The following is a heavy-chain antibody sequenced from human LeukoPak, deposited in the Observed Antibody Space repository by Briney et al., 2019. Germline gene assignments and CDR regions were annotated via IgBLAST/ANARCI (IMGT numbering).Heavy chain of an antibody. CDR2: IYSGGST. CDR3: AREPREGARYFDWPDAFDI. D-gene: IGHD3-9*01. Sequence: GGSLRLSCAASGFTVSSNYMSWVRQAPGKGLEWVSVIYSGGSTYYADSVKGRFTISRDNSKNTLYLQMNSLRAEDTAVYYCAREPREGARYFDWPDAFDIWGQGTMVTVSS. CDR1: GFTVSSNY. J-gene: IGHJ3*02. V-gene: IGHV3-53*01.